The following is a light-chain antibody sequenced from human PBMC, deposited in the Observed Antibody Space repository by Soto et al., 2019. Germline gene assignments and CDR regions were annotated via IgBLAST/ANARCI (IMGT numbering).Light chain of an antibody. Sequence: DIQMTQSPSSLSASVGDRVTITCRASQSISIYLNWYQQKPGKAPKVLIYAASSLQSGVPPRFSGSGSGTDFTLTINSLHPEDFATYFCQQSYNIPRATFGQGTKVDIK. CDR1: QSISIY. CDR3: QQSYNIPRAT. V-gene: IGKV1-39*01. CDR2: AAS. J-gene: IGKJ1*01.